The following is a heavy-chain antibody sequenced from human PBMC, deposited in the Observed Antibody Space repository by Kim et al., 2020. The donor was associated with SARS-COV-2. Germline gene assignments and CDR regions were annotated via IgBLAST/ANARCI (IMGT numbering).Heavy chain of an antibody. V-gene: IGHV3-23*01. CDR3: AKTTTYDFWSGYYPHFDY. Sequence: KGRFTISRDNSKNTLYLQMNSLRAEDTAVYYCAKTTTYDFWSGYYPHFDYWGQGTLVTVSS. J-gene: IGHJ4*02. D-gene: IGHD3-3*01.